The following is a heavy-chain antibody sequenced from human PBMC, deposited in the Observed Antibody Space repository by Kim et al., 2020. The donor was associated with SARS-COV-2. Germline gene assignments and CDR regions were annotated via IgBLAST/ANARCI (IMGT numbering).Heavy chain of an antibody. V-gene: IGHV4-34*01. CDR2: INHSGST. D-gene: IGHD3-16*01. CDR1: GGSFSGYY. Sequence: SETLSLTCAVYGGSFSGYYWSWIRQPPGKGLEWIGEINHSGSTNYNPSLKSRVTISVDTSKNQFSLKLSSVTAADTAVYYCARYLITFGGVRKKRFTWFDPWGQGTLVTVSS. J-gene: IGHJ5*02. CDR3: ARYLITFGGVRKKRFTWFDP.